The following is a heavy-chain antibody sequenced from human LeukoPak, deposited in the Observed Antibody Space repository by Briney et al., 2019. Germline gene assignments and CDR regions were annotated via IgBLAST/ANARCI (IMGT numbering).Heavy chain of an antibody. D-gene: IGHD3-3*01. CDR1: GGSVINTNW. CDR3: AREGGFYRPLDY. Sequence: PSETQSLTCSVSGGSVINTNWWTWVRQPPGKGLEWIGEVHLDGRTNYNPSLESRLTMSVDVSENQVSLKLTSVTAADTAVYYCAREGGFYRPLDYSGEGTLVSVSS. J-gene: IGHJ4*02. CDR2: VHLDGRT. V-gene: IGHV4-4*02.